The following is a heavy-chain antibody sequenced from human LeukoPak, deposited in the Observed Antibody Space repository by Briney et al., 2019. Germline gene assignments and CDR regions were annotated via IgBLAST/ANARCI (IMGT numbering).Heavy chain of an antibody. D-gene: IGHD6-19*01. CDR2: ISSSGSTI. Sequence: GGSLRLSCAASVFTFSSYEMNWVRQAPGKGLEWVSYISSSGSTIYYADSVKGRFTISRDNAKNSLYLQMNSLRAEDTAVYYCARGPRAVAGFDYWGQGTLVTVSS. CDR1: VFTFSSYE. CDR3: ARGPRAVAGFDY. J-gene: IGHJ4*02. V-gene: IGHV3-48*03.